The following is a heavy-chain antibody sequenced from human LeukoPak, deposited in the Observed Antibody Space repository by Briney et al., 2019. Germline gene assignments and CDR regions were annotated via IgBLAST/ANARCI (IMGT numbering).Heavy chain of an antibody. V-gene: IGHV3-23*01. CDR3: AKGYSSSWYGNWFDP. CDR1: GFTFSSYA. D-gene: IGHD6-13*01. Sequence: PGGSLRLSCAASGFTFSSYAMSWVRQAPGKGLEWVSAISGSGGSTYYADSVKGRFTISRDNSKNTLYLQMNSLGAEDTAVYYCAKGYSSSWYGNWFDPWGQGTLVTVSS. CDR2: ISGSGGST. J-gene: IGHJ5*02.